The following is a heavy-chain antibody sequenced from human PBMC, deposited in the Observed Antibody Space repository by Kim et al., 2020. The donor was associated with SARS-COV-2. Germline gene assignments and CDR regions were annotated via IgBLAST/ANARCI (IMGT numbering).Heavy chain of an antibody. CDR3: ATDTPHVGGGEFED. Sequence: GGSLRLSCAASGFTFNGAWMNWVRQAPGKGLEWVGLIKTKKGGTSDYAAPVKGRITISRADSKNTIYLQINSIMTEDTDMYYCATDTPHVGGGEFEDWGQGTLVTVSS. CDR2: IKTKKGGTS. D-gene: IGHD1-26*01. J-gene: IGHJ4*02. CDR1: GFTFNGAW. V-gene: IGHV3-15*01.